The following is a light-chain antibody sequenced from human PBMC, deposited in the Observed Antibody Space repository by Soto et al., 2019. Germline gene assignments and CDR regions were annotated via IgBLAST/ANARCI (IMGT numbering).Light chain of an antibody. CDR2: DAS. CDR3: QQYNSYSWT. CDR1: QSISTW. V-gene: IGKV1-5*01. J-gene: IGKJ1*01. Sequence: DIQMTQSPSTLSASVGDRVTITCRASQSISTWLAWYQQKPGKAPKLLIYDASSLESGVPSRFSGSGSGTEFTLTISSLQSDDFATYSCQQYNSYSWTFGQGTKVDIK.